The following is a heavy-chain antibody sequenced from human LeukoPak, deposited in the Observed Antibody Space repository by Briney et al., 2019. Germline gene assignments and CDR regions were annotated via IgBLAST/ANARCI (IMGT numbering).Heavy chain of an antibody. D-gene: IGHD2-15*01. CDR1: GYSFTSYW. CDR3: ARSLAAAHLWFDP. V-gene: IGHV5-51*01. CDR2: IYPGDSDT. J-gene: IGHJ5*02. Sequence: GESLKISCQGSGYSFTSYWIGWVRQMPGKGLEWMGIIYPGDSDTRYSPSFQGQVTISADKSISTAYLQWSSLKASDTAMYYCARSLAAAHLWFDPWGQGTLVTVSS.